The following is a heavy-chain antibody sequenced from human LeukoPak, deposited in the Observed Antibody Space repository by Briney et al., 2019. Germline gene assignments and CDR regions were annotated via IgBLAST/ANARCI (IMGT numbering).Heavy chain of an antibody. J-gene: IGHJ5*02. Sequence: SGPTLVKPTQTLTLTCTFSGFSLSTSGVGVGWIRQPPGKALEWLALIYWDDDKRYSPSLKSRLTITKDTSKNQVVLTMTNMDPVDTATYYCALQTTVTTGGSWFNNWFDPWGQGTLVTVSS. D-gene: IGHD4-17*01. CDR2: IYWDDDK. CDR1: GFSLSTSGVG. CDR3: ALQTTVTTGGSWFNNWFDP. V-gene: IGHV2-5*02.